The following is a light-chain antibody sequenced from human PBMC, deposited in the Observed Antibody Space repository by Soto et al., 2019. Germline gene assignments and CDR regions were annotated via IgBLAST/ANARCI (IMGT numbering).Light chain of an antibody. CDR1: QSVLYSSNNKNY. J-gene: IGKJ1*01. V-gene: IGKV4-1*01. Sequence: DIVMTQSPDSLAVSLGERATINCKSSQSVLYSSNNKNYLAWYHQKPGQPPKLLIYWASTRESGVPDRFSGSGSGTDFTLTIRRLQAEDVAVYYCQQYYSTPWTFGQGTKVEIK. CDR2: WAS. CDR3: QQYYSTPWT.